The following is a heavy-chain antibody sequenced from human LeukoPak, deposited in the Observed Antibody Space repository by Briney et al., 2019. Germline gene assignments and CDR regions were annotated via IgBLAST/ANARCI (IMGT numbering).Heavy chain of an antibody. V-gene: IGHV1-24*01. J-gene: IGHJ3*02. CDR1: GYTLTELS. Sequence: ASVKVSCKVSGYTLTELSMHWVRQAPGKGLEWMGGFDPEDGETIYAQKFQGRVTMTRDTSTSTVYMELSSLRSEDTAVYYCAREKFYYDSSGYSNAFDIWGQGTMVTVSS. D-gene: IGHD3-22*01. CDR2: FDPEDGET. CDR3: AREKFYYDSSGYSNAFDI.